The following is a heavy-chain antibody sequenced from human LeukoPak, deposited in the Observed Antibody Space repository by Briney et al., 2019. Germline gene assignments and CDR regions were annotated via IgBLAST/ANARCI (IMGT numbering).Heavy chain of an antibody. CDR2: VYDSGSI. Sequence: PSGTLSLTCTVAGGSMSSYCWSWIRQAPGKGLEWLGCVYDSGSINYNPSLKSRVTISVDTSKNQFSLKMTSVTAADTAVYYCARRHGSGVYLDVWGKGTTVTVSS. D-gene: IGHD2-2*03. CDR1: GGSMSSYC. CDR3: ARRHGSGVYLDV. J-gene: IGHJ6*03. V-gene: IGHV4-59*08.